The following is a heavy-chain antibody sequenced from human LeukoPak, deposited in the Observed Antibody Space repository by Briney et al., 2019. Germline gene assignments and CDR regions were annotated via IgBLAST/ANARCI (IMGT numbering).Heavy chain of an antibody. D-gene: IGHD1-14*01. V-gene: IGHV3-23*01. CDR2: ISGSGDST. CDR3: VRRAAVRGMDF. J-gene: IGHJ6*02. Sequence: GGSLRLSCTASGFVFDTHTLTWVRQAPGKGLEWVASISGSGDSTNYGDSVKGRFTISRDNFKRTVHLEMSNLRADDTAMYYCVRRAAVRGMDFWGLGTTVIVSS. CDR1: GFVFDTHT.